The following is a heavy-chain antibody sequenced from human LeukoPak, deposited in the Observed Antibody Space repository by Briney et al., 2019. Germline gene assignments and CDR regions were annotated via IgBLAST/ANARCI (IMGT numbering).Heavy chain of an antibody. CDR3: ARDTGGSYYLFFYYGMDV. J-gene: IGHJ6*02. D-gene: IGHD1-26*01. V-gene: IGHV3-11*01. CDR1: GFTFSEYY. CDR2: ISSCGSTI. Sequence: GGSLRLLCGPSGFTFSEYYMSWIRQAPGKALEGVSYISSCGSTIYYADSEKGRFTISRDDAKNSLYLQMNSLRAEDTAVDYCARDTGGSYYLFFYYGMDVWGQGTTVTVSS.